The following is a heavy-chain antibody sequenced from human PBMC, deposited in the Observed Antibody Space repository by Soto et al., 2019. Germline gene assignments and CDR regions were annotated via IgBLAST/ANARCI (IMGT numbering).Heavy chain of an antibody. CDR1: GFTFSSYW. J-gene: IGHJ4*02. D-gene: IGHD6-13*01. CDR3: ARAAYSNSWYGSSGY. V-gene: IGHV3-7*01. Sequence: GGSLRLSCAASGFTFSSYWMSWVRQAPGKGLEWVANIKQDGSEKSYVDSVKGRFTISRDNAKNSLYLLMNSLRDEDTAVYYCARAAYSNSWYGSSGYWGQGTLVTVSS. CDR2: IKQDGSEK.